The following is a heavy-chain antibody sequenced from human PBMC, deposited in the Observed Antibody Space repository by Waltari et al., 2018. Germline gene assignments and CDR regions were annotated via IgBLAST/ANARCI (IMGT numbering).Heavy chain of an antibody. CDR2: IDPEDGET. V-gene: IGHV1-69-2*01. D-gene: IGHD3-10*01. CDR1: GYTFIDYF. Sequence: EVQLVQSGAEVKTPGATVKISCKASGYTFIDYFMHWVQQAPGKGLEWVGRIDPEDGETVYAEKFQGRVTITADTSTDTSYLELSSLRSDDTAVYYCAPLPGGSGQTFDYWGQGTLLTVSS. CDR3: APLPGGSGQTFDY. J-gene: IGHJ4*02.